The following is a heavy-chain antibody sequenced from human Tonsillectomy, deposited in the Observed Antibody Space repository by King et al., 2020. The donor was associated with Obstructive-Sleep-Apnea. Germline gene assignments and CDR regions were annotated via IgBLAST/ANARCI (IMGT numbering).Heavy chain of an antibody. V-gene: IGHV3-33*01. CDR3: ARSDPPSYGDY. Sequence: VQLVESGGGVVQPGRSLRLSCAASGFTFSSYGMHWVRQAPGKGLEWVADIWYDGSNKYYADSVKVRFTISRDNSKNTLYLQMNSLRAEDTAVYYCARSDPPSYGDYWGQGTLVTVSS. CDR1: GFTFSSYG. CDR2: IWYDGSNK. D-gene: IGHD5-18*01. J-gene: IGHJ4*02.